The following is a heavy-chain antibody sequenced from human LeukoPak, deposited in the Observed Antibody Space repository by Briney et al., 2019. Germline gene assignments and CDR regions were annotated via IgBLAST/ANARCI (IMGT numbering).Heavy chain of an antibody. D-gene: IGHD2-15*01. J-gene: IGHJ4*02. CDR3: VPVCSGGSCYLFDY. Sequence: GGSLRLSCAASGFTFSSYGMGWVRQAPGKGLEWVSSIRVSDGATYYAGSVKGRFTISRDNSKNTLYLQMNTLRAEDTAVYYCVPVCSGGSCYLFDYWGQGTLVTVSS. V-gene: IGHV3-23*01. CDR2: IRVSDGAT. CDR1: GFTFSSYG.